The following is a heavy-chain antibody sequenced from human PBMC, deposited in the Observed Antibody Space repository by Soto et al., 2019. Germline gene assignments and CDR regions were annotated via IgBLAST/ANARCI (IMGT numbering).Heavy chain of an antibody. Sequence: SVKVSCKASGGTYSSYAISWVRQAPGQGLEWMGRIIPIFGTANYAQKFQGRVTITADESTSTAYMELSSLRSEDTAVYYCARFRGPSKDYYYGMDVWGQGTTVTVS. CDR1: GGTYSSYA. V-gene: IGHV1-69*13. CDR2: IIPIFGTA. J-gene: IGHJ6*02. D-gene: IGHD2-2*01. CDR3: ARFRGPSKDYYYGMDV.